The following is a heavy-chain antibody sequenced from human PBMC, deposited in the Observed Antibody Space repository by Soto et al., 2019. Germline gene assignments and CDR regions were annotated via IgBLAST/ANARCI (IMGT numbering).Heavy chain of an antibody. Sequence: ASVKVSCKVSGYTLTELSMHWVRQAPGKGIEWMGGFDPEDGETIYAQKFQGRVTMTEDTSTDTAYMELSSLRSEDPALYYCATGYCSSTSYYPESIDYWGQGPLVTVSS. J-gene: IGHJ4*02. CDR1: GYTLTELS. D-gene: IGHD2-2*01. CDR3: ATGYCSSTSYYPESIDY. V-gene: IGHV1-24*01. CDR2: FDPEDGET.